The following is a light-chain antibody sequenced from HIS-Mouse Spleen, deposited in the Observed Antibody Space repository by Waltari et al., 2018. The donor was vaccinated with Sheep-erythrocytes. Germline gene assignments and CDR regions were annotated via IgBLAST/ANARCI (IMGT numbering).Light chain of an antibody. CDR2: DVS. CDR1: SSDVGGYNY. J-gene: IGLJ1*01. Sequence: QSALTQPRSASGSPGQSVTIPCTGTSSDVGGYNYVSWSQQHPGKAPKPMIYDVSKRPSGVPDRFSGSKSGNTASLTISGLQAEDEADYYCCSYAGSYNHVFATGTKVTVL. V-gene: IGLV2-11*01. CDR3: CSYAGSYNHV.